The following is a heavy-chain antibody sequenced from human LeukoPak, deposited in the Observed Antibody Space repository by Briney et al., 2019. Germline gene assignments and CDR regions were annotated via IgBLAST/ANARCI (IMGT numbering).Heavy chain of an antibody. CDR1: GASFSSGDQY. D-gene: IGHD3-22*01. V-gene: IGHV4-31*03. CDR3: SRGLDSRKLGY. Sequence: PSETLSLTCTVSGASFSSGDQYWNWIRQSPGKGLEWIGSIHPSGTLYNNPSRGSRVTMSMDTSKNQFSLNLNSVTAADTAVYFCSRGLDSRKLGYWGQGTLVTVSS. J-gene: IGHJ4*02. CDR2: IHPSGTL.